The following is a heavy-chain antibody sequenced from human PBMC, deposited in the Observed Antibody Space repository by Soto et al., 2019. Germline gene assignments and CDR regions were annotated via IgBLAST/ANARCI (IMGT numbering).Heavy chain of an antibody. CDR3: AKAEVYYDILTGYYVEYYFDY. V-gene: IGHV3-23*01. CDR1: GFTFSSYA. CDR2: VSGSGGST. D-gene: IGHD3-9*01. Sequence: PGGSLRLSCAASGFTFSSYAMSWVRQAPGKGLEWVSAVSGSGGSTYYADSVKGRFTISRDNSKNTLYLQMNSLRAEDTAVYYCAKAEVYYDILTGYYVEYYFDYWGQGTLVTVSS. J-gene: IGHJ4*02.